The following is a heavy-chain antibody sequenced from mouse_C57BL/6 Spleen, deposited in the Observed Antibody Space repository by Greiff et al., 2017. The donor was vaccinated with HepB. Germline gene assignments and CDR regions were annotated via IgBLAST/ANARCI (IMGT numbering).Heavy chain of an antibody. Sequence: QVQLQQSGAELVRPGSSVKLSCKASGYTFTSYWMDWVKQRPGQGLEWIGNIYPSDSETHYNQKFKDKATLTVDKSSSTAYMQLSSLTSEDSAVYYCARGATVVATRAMDYWGQGTSVTVSS. V-gene: IGHV1-61*01. CDR3: ARGATVVATRAMDY. J-gene: IGHJ4*01. CDR1: GYTFTSYW. D-gene: IGHD1-1*01. CDR2: IYPSDSET.